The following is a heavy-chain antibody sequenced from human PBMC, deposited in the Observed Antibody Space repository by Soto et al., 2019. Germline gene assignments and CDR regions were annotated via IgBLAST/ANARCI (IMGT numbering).Heavy chain of an antibody. Sequence: SVKVSCKASGGTFSSYAISWVRQAPGQGREWMGGIIPIFGTANYAQKFQGRVTITADESTSTAYMELSSLRSEDTAVYYCARVAVAGTSYFDYWGQGTLVTVSS. D-gene: IGHD6-19*01. CDR3: ARVAVAGTSYFDY. CDR2: IIPIFGTA. J-gene: IGHJ4*02. CDR1: GGTFSSYA. V-gene: IGHV1-69*13.